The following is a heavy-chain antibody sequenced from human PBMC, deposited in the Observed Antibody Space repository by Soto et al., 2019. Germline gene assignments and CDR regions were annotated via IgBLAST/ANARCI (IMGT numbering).Heavy chain of an antibody. D-gene: IGHD5-12*01. CDR2: IYHSGST. J-gene: IGHJ4*02. CDR3: AAGGGLPRYY. CDR1: GGSISSGGYS. V-gene: IGHV4-30-2*01. Sequence: QLPLQESGSGLVKPSQTLSLTCAVSGGSISSGGYSWSWIRQPPGKRLEWIGYIYHSGSTYYNPSLKSLVPISVDRSKNKFSLKLSSVPAADTAVYYCAAGGGLPRYYWGQGTLVTVSS.